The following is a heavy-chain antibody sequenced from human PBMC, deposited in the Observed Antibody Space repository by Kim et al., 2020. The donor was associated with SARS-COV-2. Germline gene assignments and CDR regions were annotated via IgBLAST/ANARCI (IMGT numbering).Heavy chain of an antibody. V-gene: IGHV3-23*01. CDR1: GLTLRSYA. D-gene: IGHD6-19*01. CDR2: ITRGGDT. Sequence: GGSLRLSCAASGLTLRSYAMNWVRQGPGKGLKWVSSITRGGDTYYAASVKGRFTISRDNFKDTLSLQMNSLRAEDTGNYYCVPCVTLADRSGWCTFFDH. J-gene: IGHJ4*01. CDR3: VPCVTLADRSGWCTFFDH.